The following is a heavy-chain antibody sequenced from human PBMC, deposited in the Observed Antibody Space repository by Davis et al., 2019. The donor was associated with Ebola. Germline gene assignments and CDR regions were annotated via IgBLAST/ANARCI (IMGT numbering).Heavy chain of an antibody. CDR1: GGSFSGYY. CDR2: INHSGST. D-gene: IGHD6-13*01. CDR3: ARGSSSWLYYGMDV. V-gene: IGHV4-34*01. J-gene: IGHJ6*02. Sequence: MPSETLSLTCAVYGGSFSGYYWSWIRQPPGKGLEWMGEINHSGSTNYNPSLKSRVTISVDTSKNQFSLKLSSVTAADTAVYYCARGSSSWLYYGMDVWGQGTTVTVSS.